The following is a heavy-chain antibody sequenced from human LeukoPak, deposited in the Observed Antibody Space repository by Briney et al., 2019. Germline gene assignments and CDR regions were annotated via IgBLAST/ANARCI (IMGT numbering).Heavy chain of an antibody. J-gene: IGHJ4*02. CDR1: GFTFSSYA. V-gene: IGHV3-23*01. CDR3: ARVAVGDSYYFDY. Sequence: GGSLRLSCAASGFTFSSYAMSWVRQSPGKGLEWVSGISGGSGTTYYAFYADSVKGRVTVSRDNSKNTLYLQMNSLRAEDTAVYYCARVAVGDSYYFDYWGQGALVTVSS. CDR2: ISGGSGTT. D-gene: IGHD1-26*01.